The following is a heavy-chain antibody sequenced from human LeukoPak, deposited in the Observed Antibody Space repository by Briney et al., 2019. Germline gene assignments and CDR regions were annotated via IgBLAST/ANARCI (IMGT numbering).Heavy chain of an antibody. Sequence: GGSLRLSCAASGFTFSSYGMHWVRQAPGKGLEWVAVIWYNGSNKYYAGSVKGRFTISRDNSKNTLYLQMNSLRAEDTAVYYCARAPYCTNGVCQDYWGQGALVTVSS. V-gene: IGHV3-33*08. D-gene: IGHD2-8*01. CDR2: IWYNGSNK. CDR1: GFTFSSYG. CDR3: ARAPYCTNGVCQDY. J-gene: IGHJ4*02.